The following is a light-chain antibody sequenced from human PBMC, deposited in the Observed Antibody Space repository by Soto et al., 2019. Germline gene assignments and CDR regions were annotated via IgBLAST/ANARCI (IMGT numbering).Light chain of an antibody. J-gene: IGLJ2*01. CDR3: SSYAGSTNLI. Sequence: QSALTQPASVSGSPGQSITFSCTGTSSDIGVYNYVSWYQQHPGKAPKLMIYEVNNRPSGVSNRFSGSKSGNTASLTISGLQAEDEADYYCSSYAGSTNLIFGGGTKLTVL. V-gene: IGLV2-14*01. CDR2: EVN. CDR1: SSDIGVYNY.